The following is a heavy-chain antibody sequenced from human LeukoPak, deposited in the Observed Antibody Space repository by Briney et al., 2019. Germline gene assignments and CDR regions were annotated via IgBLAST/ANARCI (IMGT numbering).Heavy chain of an antibody. CDR3: AKGNRDSSGFYYYYGMDV. D-gene: IGHD3-22*01. V-gene: IGHV3-9*01. J-gene: IGHJ6*02. CDR1: GFTFDDYA. Sequence: GGSLRLSCAASGFTFDDYAMFWVRQAPGKSLEWVSGINWDSKNIGYAASVKGRFTISRDNAKNSLYLQMNSLRAEDTAFYYCAKGNRDSSGFYYYYGMDVWGQGTTVTVSS. CDR2: INWDSKNI.